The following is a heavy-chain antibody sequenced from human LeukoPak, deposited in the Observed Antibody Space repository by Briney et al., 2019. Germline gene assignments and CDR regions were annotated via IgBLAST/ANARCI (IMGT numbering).Heavy chain of an antibody. CDR2: IYYSGST. V-gene: IGHV4-59*01. D-gene: IGHD4-11*01. CDR1: GASINNKY. Sequence: SETLSLTCTVSGASINNKYRSWIRQPPGKGLEWIGYIYYSGSTNYNPSLKSRATMSVDTSMNQFSLKVSSLTAADTAVYYCARYSRNNDYILDYWGQGILVTVSS. CDR3: ARYSRNNDYILDY. J-gene: IGHJ4*02.